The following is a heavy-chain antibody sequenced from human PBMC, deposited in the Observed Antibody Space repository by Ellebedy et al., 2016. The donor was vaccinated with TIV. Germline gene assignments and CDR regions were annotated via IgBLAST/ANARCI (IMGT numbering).Heavy chain of an antibody. CDR3: ARPITMDYWYFDL. V-gene: IGHV5-51*01. CDR1: GYSFTSYW. J-gene: IGHJ2*01. D-gene: IGHD3-10*01. CDR2: IYPGDSDT. Sequence: GGSLRLSCKGSGYSFTSYWIGWVRQMPGKGLEWMGIIYPGDSDTRYSPSFQGQVTISADKSISTAYLQWSSLKASDTAMYYCARPITMDYWYFDLWGRGTLVTVSS.